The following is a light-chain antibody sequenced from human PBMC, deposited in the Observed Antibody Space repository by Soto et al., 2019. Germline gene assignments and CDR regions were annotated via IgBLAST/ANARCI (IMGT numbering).Light chain of an antibody. J-gene: IGKJ5*01. CDR2: DAS. CDR1: QDISNY. Sequence: DIQMTQSPSSLSASVGDRVTITCQASQDISNYLNWYQQKPGKAPKLLIYDASNLETGVPSRFSGSGSGTDFTFTISSLQPEDFATYYCQQYDNLPLIFGQGTRLDIK. CDR3: QQYDNLPLI. V-gene: IGKV1-33*01.